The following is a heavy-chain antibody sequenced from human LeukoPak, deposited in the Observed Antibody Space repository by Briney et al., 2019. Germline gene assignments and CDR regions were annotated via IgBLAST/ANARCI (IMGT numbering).Heavy chain of an antibody. CDR2: IYSSGST. J-gene: IGHJ2*01. Sequence: PSETLSLTCTVSGGSISSYYWSWIRQPPGKGLEWIGNIYSSGSTNYNPSLKSRVTISVDTSKNQFSLKLSSVTAADTAVYYCARLKTTRWYFDLWGRGTLVTVSS. CDR1: GGSISSYY. D-gene: IGHD4-17*01. V-gene: IGHV4-59*08. CDR3: ARLKTTRWYFDL.